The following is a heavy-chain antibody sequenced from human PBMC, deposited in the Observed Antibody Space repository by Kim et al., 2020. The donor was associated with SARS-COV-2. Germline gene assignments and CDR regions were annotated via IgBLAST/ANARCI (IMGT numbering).Heavy chain of an antibody. V-gene: IGHV3-23*01. CDR1: GFTFSSYA. D-gene: IGHD2-2*01. Sequence: GGSLRLSCAASGFTFSSYAMSWVRQAPGKGLEWVSAISGSGGSTYYADSVKGRFTISRDNSKNTLYLQMNSLRAEDTAVYYCAKGNGYCSSTSCYGDYYYGMDVWGQGTTVTVSS. CDR2: ISGSGGST. J-gene: IGHJ6*02. CDR3: AKGNGYCSSTSCYGDYYYGMDV.